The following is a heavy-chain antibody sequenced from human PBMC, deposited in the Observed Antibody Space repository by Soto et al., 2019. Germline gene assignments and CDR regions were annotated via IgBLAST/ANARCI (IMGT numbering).Heavy chain of an antibody. Sequence: GGSLRLSCAASGFTFSTYWMHWVRQAPGKGLVWVSRVKVDGSERTYADSVKGRFTISRDNTKNTLDLQMNSLRPEDTAVYYCVRAQWLADDVFDIWGHGTMVTVSS. V-gene: IGHV3-74*01. CDR1: GFTFSTYW. CDR2: VKVDGSER. J-gene: IGHJ3*02. CDR3: VRAQWLADDVFDI. D-gene: IGHD6-19*01.